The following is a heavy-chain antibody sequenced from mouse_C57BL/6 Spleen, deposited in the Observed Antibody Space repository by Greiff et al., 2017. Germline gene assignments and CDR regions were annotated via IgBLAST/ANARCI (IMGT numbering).Heavy chain of an antibody. V-gene: IGHV1-15*01. CDR3: TRRTAQAAYYFDY. D-gene: IGHD3-2*02. CDR2: IDPETGGT. J-gene: IGHJ2*01. CDR1: GYTFTDYE. Sequence: VKLMESGAELVRPGASVTLSCKASGYTFTDYEMHWVKQTPVHGLEWIGAIDPETGGTAYNQKFKGKAILTADKSSSTAYMELRSLTSEDSAVYYCTRRTAQAAYYFDYWGQGTTLTVSS.